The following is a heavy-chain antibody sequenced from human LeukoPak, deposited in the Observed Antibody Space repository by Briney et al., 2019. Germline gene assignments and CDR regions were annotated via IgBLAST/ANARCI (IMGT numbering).Heavy chain of an antibody. J-gene: IGHJ4*02. CDR1: GFTFSSYA. CDR3: ARSPGQDFDY. CDR2: ISYDGSNK. V-gene: IGHV3-30-3*01. Sequence: GGSLRLSCAASGFTFSSYAMHWVRQAPGKGLEWVAVISYDGSNKYYADSEKGRFTISRDNSKNTLYLQMNSLRAEDTAVYYCARSPGQDFDYWGQGTLVTVSS.